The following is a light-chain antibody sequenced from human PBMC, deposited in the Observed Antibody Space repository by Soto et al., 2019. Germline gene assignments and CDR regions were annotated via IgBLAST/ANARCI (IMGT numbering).Light chain of an antibody. V-gene: IGLV2-14*01. CDR2: EVS. CDR1: SRDVGAYKN. J-gene: IGLJ3*02. Sequence: QLVLTQPASVSGSPGQSITISCTGTSRDVGAYKNVSWYQQHPGKAPKLMIFEVSSRPSGVSSRFSGSKSGNAASLTIAGLQAEDEADYYCSSYTGSSSSWVFGGGTKLTVL. CDR3: SSYTGSSSSWV.